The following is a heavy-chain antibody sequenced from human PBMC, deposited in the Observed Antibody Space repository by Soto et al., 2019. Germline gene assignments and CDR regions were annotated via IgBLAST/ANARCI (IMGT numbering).Heavy chain of an antibody. CDR1: SGSISSSNR. D-gene: IGHD3-3*01. Sequence: SETLSLTCAVSSGSISSSNRWSWVRQPPGKGLEWIGEIYHSGSTNYNPSLKSRVTISVDKSKNQFSLKLSTVTAADTAVYYCARVRDYDFWSGYPSHWLDPWGQGTLVT. CDR3: ARVRDYDFWSGYPSHWLDP. J-gene: IGHJ5*02. CDR2: IYHSGST. V-gene: IGHV4-4*02.